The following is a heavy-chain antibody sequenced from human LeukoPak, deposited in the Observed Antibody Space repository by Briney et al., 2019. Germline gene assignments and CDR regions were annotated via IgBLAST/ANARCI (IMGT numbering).Heavy chain of an antibody. J-gene: IGHJ3*02. CDR2: MNPNSGNT. D-gene: IGHD1-26*01. Sequence: GASVKVSCKASGYTFTSYDINWVRQATGQGLEWMGWMNPNSGNTGYAQKFQGRVTMTMNTSISTAYMELSSLRSEDTAVYYCARGVWEDDAFDIWGQGTMVTVSS. CDR1: GYTFTSYD. CDR3: ARGVWEDDAFDI. V-gene: IGHV1-8*01.